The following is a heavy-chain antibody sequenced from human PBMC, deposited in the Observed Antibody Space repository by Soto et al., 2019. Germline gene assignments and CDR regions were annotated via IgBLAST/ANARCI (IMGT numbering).Heavy chain of an antibody. CDR1: SASLSSSTYY. Sequence: QLQLQESGPGLVKPSETLSLTCSVSSASLSSSTYYWSWIRQPPGRVPEWIGSIYYSGNTYYKPSPNTRVSISIDTYRSQCSLLLTAVTAADPGLYYCASSSPFHYWGPGTLVTVSS. J-gene: IGHJ4*02. D-gene: IGHD6-6*01. V-gene: IGHV4-39*01. CDR3: ASSSPFHY. CDR2: IYYSGNT.